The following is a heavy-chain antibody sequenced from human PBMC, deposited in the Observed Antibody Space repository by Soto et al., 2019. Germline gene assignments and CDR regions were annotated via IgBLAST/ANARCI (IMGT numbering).Heavy chain of an antibody. CDR3: ARVSRSGNYFMDY. J-gene: IGHJ4*02. D-gene: IGHD1-26*01. CDR1: DSSISSDYY. CDR2: IYRSGST. Sequence: LSLTCTVSDSSISSDYYWGWIRQPPGKGLEWIGNIYRSGSTYYSPSLKSRVTISVDTSKNQFSLKVTSVTAADTAMYYCARVSRSGNYFMDYWGQGTLVTVSS. V-gene: IGHV4-38-2*02.